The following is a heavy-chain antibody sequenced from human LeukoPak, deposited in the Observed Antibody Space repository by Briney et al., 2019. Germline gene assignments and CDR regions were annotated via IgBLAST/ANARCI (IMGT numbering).Heavy chain of an antibody. CDR3: ARHGYCSGGSCYWDY. CDR1: GGSIRSYY. V-gene: IGHV4-59*08. D-gene: IGHD2-15*01. J-gene: IGHJ4*02. CDR2: IYYSGST. Sequence: PSETLSLTCTVSGGSIRSYYWSWIRQPPGKGLEWIAYIYYSGSTRYNPSLKSRVAISVDTSNNQVSLKLSSVTAADTAVYYCARHGYCSGGSCYWDYWGQGTLVTVSS.